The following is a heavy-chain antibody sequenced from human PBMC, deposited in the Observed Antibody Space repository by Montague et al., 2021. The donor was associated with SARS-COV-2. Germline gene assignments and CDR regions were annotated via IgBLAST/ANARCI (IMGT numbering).Heavy chain of an antibody. CDR1: GGSISSGGYY. CDR3: ARGSITIFGVVTHHVY. J-gene: IGHJ4*02. V-gene: IGHV4-31*03. D-gene: IGHD3-3*01. Sequence: TLSLTYTVSGGSISSGGYYWSWIRQHPGKGLEWIGYIYYSGSTYYNPSLKSRVTISVDTSKNQFSLKLSSVTAADTAVYYCARGSITIFGVVTHHVYWGQGTLVTVSS. CDR2: IYYSGST.